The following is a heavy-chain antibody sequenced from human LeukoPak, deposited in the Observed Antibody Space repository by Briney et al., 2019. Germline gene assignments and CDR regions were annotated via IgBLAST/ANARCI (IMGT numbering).Heavy chain of an antibody. CDR1: GGSISSYT. D-gene: IGHD6-13*01. CDR3: ARERSSHPSYYFDY. V-gene: IGHV4-59*01. Sequence: SSETLSLTCTVSGGSISSYTWSWIRQPPGKGLEWIGYIFYTGNTNYNPSYNTNYNPSLKSRVTISGDTSKKQFSLKLSSVTAADTAVYYCARERSSHPSYYFDYWGLGTLVTVSS. J-gene: IGHJ4*02. CDR2: IFYTGNTNYNPSYNT.